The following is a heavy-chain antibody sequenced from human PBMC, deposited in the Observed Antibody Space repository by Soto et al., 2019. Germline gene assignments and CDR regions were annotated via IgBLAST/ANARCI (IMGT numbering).Heavy chain of an antibody. CDR1: GYTFTSYG. Sequence: ASVKVSCKASGYTFTSYGISWVRQAPGQGLEWMGWINAGNGNTKYSQKFQGRVTITRDTSASTAYMELSTLRSEDTAVYYCARGGLALMDVWGQGTTVTVSS. CDR3: ARGGLALMDV. J-gene: IGHJ6*02. CDR2: INAGNGNT. D-gene: IGHD3-16*01. V-gene: IGHV1-3*01.